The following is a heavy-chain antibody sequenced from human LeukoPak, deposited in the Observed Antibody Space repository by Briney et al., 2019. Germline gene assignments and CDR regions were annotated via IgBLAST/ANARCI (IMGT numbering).Heavy chain of an antibody. CDR3: ARLSNSANFDY. CDR2: IYYSGST. V-gene: IGHV4-39*01. CDR1: GGSISSSSYY. J-gene: IGHJ4*02. Sequence: SETLSLTCTVSGGSISSSSYYWGWIRQPPGKGLEWIGSIYYSGSTYYNPPLKSRVTISVDTSKNQFSLKLSSVTAADTAVYYCARLSNSANFDYWGQGTLVTVSS. D-gene: IGHD2-21*01.